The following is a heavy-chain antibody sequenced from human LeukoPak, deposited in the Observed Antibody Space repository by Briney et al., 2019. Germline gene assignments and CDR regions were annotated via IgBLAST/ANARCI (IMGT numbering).Heavy chain of an antibody. CDR3: ARDAHVVVVAATHNWFDP. CDR1: GYTFTSYG. J-gene: IGHJ5*02. D-gene: IGHD2-15*01. CDR2: ISAYNGNT. V-gene: IGHV1-18*01. Sequence: GASVKVSCKASGYTFTSYGISWVRQAPGQGLEWMGWISAYNGNTNYAQKLQGRVTMTTDTSTSTAYMGLRSLRSDDTAVYYCARDAHVVVVAATHNWFDPWGQGTLVTVSS.